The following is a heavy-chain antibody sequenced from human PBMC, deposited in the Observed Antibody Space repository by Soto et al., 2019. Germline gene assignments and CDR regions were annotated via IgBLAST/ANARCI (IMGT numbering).Heavy chain of an antibody. CDR2: ISAYNGNT. CDR3: ARHGPYYDFWVGYASGMVV. D-gene: IGHD3-3*01. Sequence: ASVKVSCKTSGYTFNTYGINWVRQAPGQGLELMGWISAYNGNTNYAQKLQGRVTMTTDTSTSTAYMELRSLRSDDTAVYYCARHGPYYDFWVGYASGMVVWGQGTTVTVSS. J-gene: IGHJ6*02. CDR1: GYTFNTYG. V-gene: IGHV1-18*01.